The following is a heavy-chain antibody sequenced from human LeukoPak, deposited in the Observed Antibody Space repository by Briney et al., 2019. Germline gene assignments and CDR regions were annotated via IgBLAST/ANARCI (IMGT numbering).Heavy chain of an antibody. D-gene: IGHD6-13*01. V-gene: IGHV4-61*02. CDR1: GGSISSGSYY. CDR3: ARGEESSSSVTWFDP. Sequence: SETLSLTCTVSGGSISSGSYYWSWIRQPAGKGLEWIGRIYTSGSTNYNPSLKSRVTMSVDTSKNQFSLKLSSVTAADTAVYYCARGEESSSSVTWFDPWGQGTLVTVSS. J-gene: IGHJ5*02. CDR2: IYTSGST.